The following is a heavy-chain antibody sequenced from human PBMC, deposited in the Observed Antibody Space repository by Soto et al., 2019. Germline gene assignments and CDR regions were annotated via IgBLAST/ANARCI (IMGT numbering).Heavy chain of an antibody. D-gene: IGHD2-2*01. CDR3: SRVRTGCSRARCFLGD. V-gene: IGHV4-34*01. CDR1: GGSSGGHG. Sequence: LELLRLSCSVAGGSSGGHGGRCIRKPPGKGLDWIGETHPTGNSNYHPSLKSRVTISVDTSKNQFPLILTSVTAADTAVYFCSRVRTGCSRARCFLGDWGRGTLVTGSS. J-gene: IGHJ4*02. CDR2: THPTGNS.